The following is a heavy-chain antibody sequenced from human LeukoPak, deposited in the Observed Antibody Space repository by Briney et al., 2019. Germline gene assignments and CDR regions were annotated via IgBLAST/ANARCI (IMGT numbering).Heavy chain of an antibody. D-gene: IGHD5-12*01. V-gene: IGHV4-34*01. Sequence: SETLSLTCAVYGGSFSVYYWSWIRQPPGKGLEWIAEINHLGRTNYNPSLKSRATISIDTSKNQVFLKLSSVTAADTAVYYCARGSASGIYPIDYWGRGTLVTVSS. J-gene: IGHJ4*02. CDR2: INHLGRT. CDR3: ARGSASGIYPIDY. CDR1: GGSFSVYY.